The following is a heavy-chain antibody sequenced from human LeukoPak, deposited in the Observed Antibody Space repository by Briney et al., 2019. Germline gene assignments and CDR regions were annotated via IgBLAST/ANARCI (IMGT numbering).Heavy chain of an antibody. CDR3: ARGRGAQYGDYVIPYYYYYMDV. J-gene: IGHJ6*03. D-gene: IGHD4-17*01. CDR2: INPNSGGT. V-gene: IGHV1-2*02. Sequence: GASVKVSCKASGYTFTGYYMHWVRQAPGQGLEWMGWINPNSGGTNYAQKFQGRVTMTRDTSISTAYMELSRLRSDDTAVYYCARGRGAQYGDYVIPYYYYYMDVWGKGTTVTISS. CDR1: GYTFTGYY.